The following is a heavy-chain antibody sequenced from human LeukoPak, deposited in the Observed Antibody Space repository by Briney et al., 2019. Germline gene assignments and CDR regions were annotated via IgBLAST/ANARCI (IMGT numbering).Heavy chain of an antibody. D-gene: IGHD2-21*02. J-gene: IGHJ4*02. CDR3: AKEVPVVVTACYYDY. CDR1: GFTFSNYW. Sequence: GGSLRLSCVASGFTFSNYWMSWVRKAPGKGLEWVANIKQDGSDRYYVDSVKGRFTISRDNAKNSLYLQMNSLRAEDTAVYYCAKEVPVVVTACYYDYWGQGTLDTVSS. CDR2: IKQDGSDR. V-gene: IGHV3-7*03.